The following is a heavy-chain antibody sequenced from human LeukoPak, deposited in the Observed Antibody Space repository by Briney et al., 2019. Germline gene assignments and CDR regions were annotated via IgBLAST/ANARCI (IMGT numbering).Heavy chain of an antibody. J-gene: IGHJ4*02. CDR3: ASSDIVVVPAAYY. Sequence: SETLSLTCAVYGGSFSGYYWSWIRQPPGKGLEWIGGINHSGSTNYNPSLKSRVTISVDTSKNQFSLKLSSVTAADTAVYYCASSDIVVVPAAYYWGQGTLVTVSS. CDR1: GGSFSGYY. D-gene: IGHD2-2*01. CDR2: INHSGST. V-gene: IGHV4-34*01.